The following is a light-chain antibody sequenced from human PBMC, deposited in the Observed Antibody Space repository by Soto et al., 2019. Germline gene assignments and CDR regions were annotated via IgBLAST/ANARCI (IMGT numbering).Light chain of an antibody. V-gene: IGKV3-15*01. J-gene: IGKJ4*01. CDR3: QQRSNWPLT. CDR1: QDVGSK. CDR2: GAS. Sequence: EIVVTQSPATLSVSPGERATLSCRASQDVGSKLAWYQQKPGQAPRLLIYGASTRATGIPARFSGSGSGTEFTLTISRLQSEDFAVYFCQQRSNWPLTFGGGTKVDIK.